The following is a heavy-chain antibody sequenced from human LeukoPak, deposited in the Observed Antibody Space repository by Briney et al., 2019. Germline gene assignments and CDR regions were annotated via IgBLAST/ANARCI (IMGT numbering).Heavy chain of an antibody. J-gene: IGHJ4*02. CDR1: GGTFSSYA. CDR2: IIPIFGTA. Sequence: ASVKVSCKASGGTFSSYAISWVRQAPGQGLEWMGGIIPIFGTANYAQKFQGRVTITTDESTSTAYMELSSLRSEDTAAYYCARTQLGYCSSTSCYPDDYWGQGTLVTVSS. CDR3: ARTQLGYCSSTSCYPDDY. V-gene: IGHV1-69*05. D-gene: IGHD2-2*01.